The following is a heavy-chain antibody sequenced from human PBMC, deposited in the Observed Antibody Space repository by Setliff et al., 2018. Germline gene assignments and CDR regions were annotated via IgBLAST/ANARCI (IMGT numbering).Heavy chain of an antibody. Sequence: LRLSCAASGFTFDDYGMSWVRQAPGKGLEWVSGIRWNGGRTGYADSVKGRFTISRDDSKNTLCLQMNSLRAEDTAVYYCAKGGRLHKTDYWGQGALVTVSS. CDR1: GFTFDDYG. CDR2: IRWNGGRT. J-gene: IGHJ4*02. V-gene: IGHV3-20*04. CDR3: AKGGRLHKTDY. D-gene: IGHD4-4*01.